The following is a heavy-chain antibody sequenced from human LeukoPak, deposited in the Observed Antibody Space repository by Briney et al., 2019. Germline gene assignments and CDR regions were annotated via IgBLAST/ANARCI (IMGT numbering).Heavy chain of an antibody. CDR1: GGSISSYY. V-gene: IGHV4-59*12. D-gene: IGHD6-13*01. CDR2: IYYSGST. J-gene: IGHJ4*02. CDR3: ARGYVAAATTDY. Sequence: SETLSLTCTVSGGSISSYYWSWIRQPPGKGLEWIGYIYYSGSTNYNPSLKSRVTISVDTSKNQFSLKLSSVTAADTAVYYCARGYVAAATTDYWGQGTLVTVSS.